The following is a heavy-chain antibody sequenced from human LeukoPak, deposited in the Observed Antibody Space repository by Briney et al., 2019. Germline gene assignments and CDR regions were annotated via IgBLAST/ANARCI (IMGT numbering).Heavy chain of an antibody. Sequence: GGSLRLSCAVSGITLSNYGMSWVRQAPGKGLEWVCDINWNGAWTGYADSVKGRFTISRDNAKNSLYLQVNSLRAEDTALYYCAGYYYDSSRGFDLWGQGTLVTVSA. CDR1: GITLSNYG. D-gene: IGHD3-22*01. V-gene: IGHV3-20*04. CDR2: INWNGAWT. J-gene: IGHJ5*02. CDR3: AGYYYDSSRGFDL.